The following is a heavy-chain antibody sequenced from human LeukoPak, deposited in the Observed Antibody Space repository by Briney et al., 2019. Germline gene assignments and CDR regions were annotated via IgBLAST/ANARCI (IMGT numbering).Heavy chain of an antibody. Sequence: SVKVSCKASGGTFSSYAISWVRQAPGQGLEWMGGIIPIFGTANYAQKFQSRVTITADESTSTAYMELSSLRSEDTAVYYCARRSSGWYTLDYWGQGTLVTVSS. CDR3: ARRSSGWYTLDY. CDR1: GGTFSSYA. J-gene: IGHJ4*02. D-gene: IGHD6-19*01. CDR2: IIPIFGTA. V-gene: IGHV1-69*13.